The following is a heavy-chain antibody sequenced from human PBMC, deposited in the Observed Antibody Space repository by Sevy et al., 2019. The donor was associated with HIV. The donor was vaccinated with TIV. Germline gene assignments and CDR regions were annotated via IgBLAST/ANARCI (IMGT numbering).Heavy chain of an antibody. CDR3: AKDLAGPGRRYFDL. CDR1: GFTFSNFG. CDR2: IRYDGSVK. D-gene: IGHD6-13*01. Sequence: GGSLRLSCTASGFTFSNFGMHWVRQVPGKGLEWVTFIRYDGSVKYYAASVKVRFTISRDDSKNSLYLQMDSLRPEDTAIYYCAKDLAGPGRRYFDLWGQGALVTVSS. V-gene: IGHV3-30*02. J-gene: IGHJ4*02.